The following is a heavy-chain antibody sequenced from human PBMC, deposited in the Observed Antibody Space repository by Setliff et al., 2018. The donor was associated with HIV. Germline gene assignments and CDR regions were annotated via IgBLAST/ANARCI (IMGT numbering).Heavy chain of an antibody. CDR2: VSNSGST. V-gene: IGHV4-39*02. J-gene: IGHJ4*02. Sequence: SETLSLTCAVSGGSISSRSHYWGWIRQPPGKGLEWIGSVSNSGSTYYNPSLKSRFTISVDVSKNQFSLKLTSVTAADTAVYFCTREGRGDPAMATTRIDYWGQGKLVTVSS. CDR1: GGSISSRSHY. D-gene: IGHD1-1*01. CDR3: TREGRGDPAMATTRIDY.